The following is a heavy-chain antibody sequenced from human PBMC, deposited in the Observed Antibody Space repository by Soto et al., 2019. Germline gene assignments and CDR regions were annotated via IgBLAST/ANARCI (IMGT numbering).Heavy chain of an antibody. CDR3: AKDLHIAAADY. J-gene: IGHJ4*02. D-gene: IGHD6-13*01. CDR2: IKGDGSSSST. CDR1: GFTFSNYW. Sequence: GGPLRLSCAASGFTFSNYWMHWVRQAPGKGLVWVSRIKGDGSSSSTSYADSVKGRFTISRDNAKNTLYLQMDSLRAEDTAVYYCAKDLHIAAADYWGQGTLVTVSS. V-gene: IGHV3-74*01.